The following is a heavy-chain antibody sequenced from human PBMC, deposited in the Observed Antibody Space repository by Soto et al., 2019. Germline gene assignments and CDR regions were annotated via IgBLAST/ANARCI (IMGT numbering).Heavy chain of an antibody. J-gene: IGHJ6*02. CDR3: ARAGCDGGSCYTLVGLRYGMDV. V-gene: IGHV3-30-3*01. Sequence: QVQLVESGGGVVQPGRSLSLSCAASGFTFSSYAMYWVRQAPGKGLEWVAVISYDGNNKYYADSVKGRFTISRDNSKNTLYLQMNSVRAEDMAVYYCARAGCDGGSCYTLVGLRYGMDVWGQGTTVTVSS. D-gene: IGHD2-15*01. CDR1: GFTFSSYA. CDR2: ISYDGNNK.